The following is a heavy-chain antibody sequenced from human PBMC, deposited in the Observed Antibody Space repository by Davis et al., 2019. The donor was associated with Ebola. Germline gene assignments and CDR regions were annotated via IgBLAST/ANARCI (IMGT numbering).Heavy chain of an antibody. CDR2: ISYDGSNK. CDR1: GFTFSSYG. CDR3: AKVPQRDILTEVFDY. Sequence: GESLKISCAASGFTFSSYGMHWVRQAPGKGLEWVAVISYDGSNKYYADSVKGRFTISRDNPKNTLYLQMNSLRAEDTAVYYCAKVPQRDILTEVFDYWGQGTLVTVSS. J-gene: IGHJ4*02. V-gene: IGHV3-30*18. D-gene: IGHD3-9*01.